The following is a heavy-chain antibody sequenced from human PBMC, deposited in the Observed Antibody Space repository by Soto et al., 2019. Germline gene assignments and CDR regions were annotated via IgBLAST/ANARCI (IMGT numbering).Heavy chain of an antibody. J-gene: IGHJ6*02. D-gene: IGHD3-16*01. CDR1: GFTFSSFV. CDR3: ARDTSTFGMDV. Sequence: GGSLRLSCATSGFTFSSFVIHWVRQAPGKGLDWVALIWYDGSNKYYADSVKGRFTISRDNSKNTLYLQMNSLRAEDTAVYYCARDTSTFGMDVWGQGTTVTVSS. CDR2: IWYDGSNK. V-gene: IGHV3-33*01.